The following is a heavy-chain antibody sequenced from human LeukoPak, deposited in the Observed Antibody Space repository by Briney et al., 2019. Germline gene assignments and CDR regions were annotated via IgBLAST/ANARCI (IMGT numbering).Heavy chain of an antibody. CDR3: ARGGVQLERRSRFDP. D-gene: IGHD1-1*01. J-gene: IGHJ5*02. V-gene: IGHV4-34*01. CDR1: GGSFSGYY. Sequence: SETLSLTCAVYGGSFSGYYGSWIRQPPGKGLEWIGEINHSGSTNYNPSLKSRVTISVDTSKNQFSLKLSSVTAADTAVYYCARGGVQLERRSRFDPWGQGTLVTVSS. CDR2: INHSGST.